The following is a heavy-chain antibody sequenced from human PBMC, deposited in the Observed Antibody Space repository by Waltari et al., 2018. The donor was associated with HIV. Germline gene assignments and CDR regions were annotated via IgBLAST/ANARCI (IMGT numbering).Heavy chain of an antibody. CDR2: VNFGWTET. J-gene: IGHJ4*02. D-gene: IGHD2-2*01. CDR3: TRDLSTYGHEFDS. V-gene: IGHV3-74*01. CDR1: EFNFRSYW. Sequence: DVRLEESGGNLVQPGGYLRLSCAATEFNFRSYWMHWIRHAPGKVLVWVRHVNFGWTETSYLDSVKCRLTSSRDNTNNTVYLQMNGLRVDDTAIYDCTRDLSTYGHEFDSWGQGTRVTVAS.